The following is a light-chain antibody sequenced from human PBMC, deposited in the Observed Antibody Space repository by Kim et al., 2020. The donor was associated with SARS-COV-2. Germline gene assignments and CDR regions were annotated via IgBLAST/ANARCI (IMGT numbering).Light chain of an antibody. CDR1: SSNIGSNS. CDR2: NNN. Sequence: ELTQPPSASGTPGQRVTISCSGSSSNIGSNSVHWYQQLPGTAPKLLIYNNNQRPSGVPDRFSGSKSDTSTSLAISGLQSEDEADYYCAAWDDSLNGPVFGGGTQLTVL. V-gene: IGLV1-44*01. J-gene: IGLJ2*01. CDR3: AAWDDSLNGPV.